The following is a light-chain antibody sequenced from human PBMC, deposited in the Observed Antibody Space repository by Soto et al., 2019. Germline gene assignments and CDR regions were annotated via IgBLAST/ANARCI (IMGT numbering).Light chain of an antibody. CDR2: EGT. CDR3: SSYAGSSTFVL. Sequence: QYALTQPASVSGSPGQSITISCTGTSSDVGRYNLVSWYQQYPDKAPKLIIYEGTERSSGVSIRFSGSKSGNTASLTISGLQAEDEADYYCSSYAGSSTFVLFGGGTKLTVL. J-gene: IGLJ2*01. V-gene: IGLV2-23*03. CDR1: SSDVGRYNL.